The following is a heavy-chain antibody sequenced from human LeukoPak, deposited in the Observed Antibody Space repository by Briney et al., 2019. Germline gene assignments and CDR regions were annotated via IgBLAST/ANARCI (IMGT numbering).Heavy chain of an antibody. CDR2: FDPEDGET. D-gene: IGHD2-15*01. CDR3: ATPYYSGGSYHYYYMDV. Sequence: ASVKVSCKVSGYTLTELSMHWVRQAPGKGLEWMGGFDPEDGETIYAQKFQGRVTMTEDTSTDTAYMELSSLRSEDTAVYYCATPYYSGGSYHYYYMDVWGKGTMVTVSS. CDR1: GYTLTELS. V-gene: IGHV1-24*01. J-gene: IGHJ6*03.